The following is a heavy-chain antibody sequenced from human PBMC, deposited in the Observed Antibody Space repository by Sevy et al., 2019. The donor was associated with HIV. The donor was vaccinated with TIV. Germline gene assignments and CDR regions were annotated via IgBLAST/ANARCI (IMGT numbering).Heavy chain of an antibody. Sequence: GGSLRLSCAASGFTFSNYSMHWVRQAPGKGLEWVALISYDGSNKYFADSVKGRFTISRDNSKNTLSLQVNSLRAEDTAVYYCARTNPGTYYYGSRSYYNVDYFDYWGQGTLVTVSS. CDR1: GFTFSNYS. J-gene: IGHJ4*02. CDR3: ARTNPGTYYYGSRSYYNVDYFDY. CDR2: ISYDGSNK. V-gene: IGHV3-30*04. D-gene: IGHD3-10*01.